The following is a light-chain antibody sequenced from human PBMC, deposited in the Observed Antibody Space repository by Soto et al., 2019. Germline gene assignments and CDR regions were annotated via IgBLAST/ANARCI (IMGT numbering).Light chain of an antibody. V-gene: IGKV1-5*03. Sequence: DIQMTQSPSTLSASVGDTVTITCRASQSLSSWLAWYQHKPGKAPKLLISKASSLESGVPSRFSGSGSGTEFTLTISSLQPDDFATYYCQQYNSYSWTFGQGTKVEIK. CDR1: QSLSSW. J-gene: IGKJ1*01. CDR2: KAS. CDR3: QQYNSYSWT.